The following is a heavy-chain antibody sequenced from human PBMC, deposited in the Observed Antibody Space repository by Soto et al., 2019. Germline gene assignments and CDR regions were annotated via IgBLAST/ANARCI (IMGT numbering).Heavy chain of an antibody. CDR3: AKGQDYGDYVGHIDY. D-gene: IGHD4-17*01. CDR1: GFTFTAMA. CDR2: ISGSGGSS. J-gene: IGHJ4*02. V-gene: IGHV3-23*01. Sequence: EVQLLESGGGLVQPGGSLSCPWEPSGFTFTAMAMSWVRQAPGKGLEWVSAISGSGGSSYYADSVKGRFTISRDISKNTLYLQMNSLRADDTAVYYCAKGQDYGDYVGHIDYWGQGTLVTVSS.